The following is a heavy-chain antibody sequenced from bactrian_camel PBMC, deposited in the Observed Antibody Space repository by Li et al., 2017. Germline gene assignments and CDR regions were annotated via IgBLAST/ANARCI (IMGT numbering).Heavy chain of an antibody. J-gene: IGHJ4*01. V-gene: IGHV3S53*01. CDR1: ASTYPSWC. CDR3: ATEGSWLPPSD. D-gene: IGHD2*01. CDR2: IDTDGRI. Sequence: HVQLVESGGGSAQVGGSLRLSCEVRASTYPSWCYGWFRQSTGKQREGIANIDTDGRITYADSVKGRFTISRDNDKKTLYLQLSSLKTEDTAMYYCATEGSWLPPSDWGQGTQVTVS.